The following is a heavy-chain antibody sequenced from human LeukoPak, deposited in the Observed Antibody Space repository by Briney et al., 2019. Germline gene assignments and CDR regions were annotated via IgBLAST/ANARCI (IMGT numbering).Heavy chain of an antibody. CDR1: GYTLTELS. V-gene: IGHV1-24*01. Sequence: AASVKVSCKVSGYTLTELSMHWVRQAPGKGLEWMGGFDPEDGETIYAQKFQGRVTMTEDTSTDTAYMELSSLRSEDTAVYYCALARYQVVAFDIWGQGTMATVSS. D-gene: IGHD2-15*01. CDR3: ALARYQVVAFDI. J-gene: IGHJ3*02. CDR2: FDPEDGET.